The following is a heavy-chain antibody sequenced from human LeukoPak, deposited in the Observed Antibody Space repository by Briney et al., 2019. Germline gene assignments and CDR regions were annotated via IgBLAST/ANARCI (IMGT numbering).Heavy chain of an antibody. J-gene: IGHJ6*04. D-gene: IGHD2-15*01. V-gene: IGHV3-33*01. Sequence: GGSLRLSCAASGFTFSSYGTHWVRQAPGKGLEWVAVIWYDGSNKYYADSVKGRFTISRDNSKNTLYLQMNSLRAEDTAVYYCARDIVVVVAATRPIYYYYGMDVWGKGTTVTVSS. CDR3: ARDIVVVVAATRPIYYYYGMDV. CDR2: IWYDGSNK. CDR1: GFTFSSYG.